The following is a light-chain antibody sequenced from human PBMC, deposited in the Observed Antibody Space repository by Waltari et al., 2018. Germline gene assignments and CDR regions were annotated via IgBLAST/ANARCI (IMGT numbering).Light chain of an antibody. CDR2: AAS. J-gene: IGKJ4*01. Sequence: DVQLTHSPSSLSASVGDRVTITCRASQSIANYLNWYQQKPGKVPKLLIYAASSLHSGVPSRFSGSGSGTEFTLTITNLQPEDFATYYCQQSYTTLTFGGGTKVE. CDR1: QSIANY. CDR3: QQSYTTLT. V-gene: IGKV1-39*01.